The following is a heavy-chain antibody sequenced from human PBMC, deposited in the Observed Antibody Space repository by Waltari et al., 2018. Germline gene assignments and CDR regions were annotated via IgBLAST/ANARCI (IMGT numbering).Heavy chain of an antibody. CDR2: ISYDGSNK. D-gene: IGHD4-17*01. CDR1: GFTFRRCA. J-gene: IGHJ4*02. CDR3: VRDTYLATVAYYFDY. Sequence: QVQLVESGGGVVQPGGSLSLSCAASGFTFRRCARHWGRRDPCKGLEWVAVISYDGSNKYYADSVKGRFTIARDNSKNTLYLQMNSLRAEDTAVYYCVRDTYLATVAYYFDYWGQGTLVTVSS. V-gene: IGHV3-30-3*01.